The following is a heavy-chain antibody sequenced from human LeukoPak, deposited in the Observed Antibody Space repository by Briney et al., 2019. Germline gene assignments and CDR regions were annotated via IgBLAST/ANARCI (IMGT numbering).Heavy chain of an antibody. CDR1: GGTFSSYA. J-gene: IGHJ4*02. V-gene: IGHV1-69*04. CDR3: AREGAWDYYCDY. D-gene: IGHD1-26*01. Sequence: SVKVSCKASGGTFSSYAISWVRQAPGQGLEWMGRIIPILGIANYAQKFQGRVTITADKSTSTAYMELSSLRSEDTAVYYCAREGAWDYYCDYWGQGTPVTVSS. CDR2: IIPILGIA.